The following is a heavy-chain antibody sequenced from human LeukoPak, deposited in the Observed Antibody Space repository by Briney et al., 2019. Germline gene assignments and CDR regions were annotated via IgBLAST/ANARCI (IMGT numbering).Heavy chain of an antibody. J-gene: IGHJ4*02. CDR1: GFTFSSYS. CDR3: AKDSRWELRPVNY. CDR2: ISGSGGST. V-gene: IGHV3-23*01. Sequence: GGSLRLSCAASGFTFSSYSMNWVRQAPGKGLEWVSAISGSGGSTYYADSVKGRFTISRDNSKNTLYLQMNSLRAEDTAVYYCAKDSRWELRPVNYWGQGTLVTVSS. D-gene: IGHD1-26*01.